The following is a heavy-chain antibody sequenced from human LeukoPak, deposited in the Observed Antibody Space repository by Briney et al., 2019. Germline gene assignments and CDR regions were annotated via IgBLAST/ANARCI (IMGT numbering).Heavy chain of an antibody. CDR1: GFTFSNAW. J-gene: IGHJ6*03. Sequence: PGGSLRLSCAASGFTFSNAWMSWVRQAPGKGLEWVGRIKSNTDGETTDYAAPVKGRLPISRDDSKNTLYLQMNSLKTEDTAVYYCTTEPSLHTKKRQLSDSFESGDPFFRDKYYYYYYYMDVWGKGTTVTVSS. V-gene: IGHV3-15*01. CDR2: IKSNTDGETT. D-gene: IGHD3-3*02. CDR3: TTEPSLHTKKRQLSDSFESGDPFFRDKYYYYYYYMDV.